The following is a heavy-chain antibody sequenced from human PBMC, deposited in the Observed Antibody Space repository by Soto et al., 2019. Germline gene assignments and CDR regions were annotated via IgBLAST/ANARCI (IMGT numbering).Heavy chain of an antibody. CDR3: ATRGYCSGGSCSDYYYYGMDV. V-gene: IGHV5-10-1*01. Sequence: PGEPLKISCKGSGYSFTSYWISWVRQMPGKGLEWMGRIDPSDSYTNYSPSFQGHVTISADKSISTAYLQWSSLKASGTAMYYCATRGYCSGGSCSDYYYYGMDVWGQGTTVTVSS. CDR2: IDPSDSYT. CDR1: GYSFTSYW. D-gene: IGHD2-15*01. J-gene: IGHJ6*02.